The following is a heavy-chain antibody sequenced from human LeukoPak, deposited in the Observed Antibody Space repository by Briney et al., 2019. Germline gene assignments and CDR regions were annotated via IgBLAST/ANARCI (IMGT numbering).Heavy chain of an antibody. J-gene: IGHJ4*02. D-gene: IGHD3-3*01. CDR1: GGSISSYY. V-gene: IGHV4-59*01. CDR3: ARVHTMGYYFDY. CDR2: IYYSGST. Sequence: SETLSLTCTVSGGSISSYYWSWIRQPTGKGLEWIGYIYYSGSTNYNPSLKSRVTISVDTSKNQFSLKLSSVTAADTAVYYCARVHTMGYYFDYWGQGTLVTVSS.